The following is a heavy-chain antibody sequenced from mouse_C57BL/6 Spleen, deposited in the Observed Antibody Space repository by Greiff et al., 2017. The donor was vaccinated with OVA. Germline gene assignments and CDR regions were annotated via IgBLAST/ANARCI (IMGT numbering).Heavy chain of an antibody. V-gene: IGHV1-15*01. Sequence: VKLQQSGAELVRPGASVTLSCKASGYTFTDYEMHWVKQTPVHGLEWIGAIDPETGGTAYNQKFKGKAILTADKSSSTAYMELRSLTSEDSAVYYCTRTYYGSSYLDYWGQGTTLTVSS. CDR1: GYTFTDYE. D-gene: IGHD1-1*01. CDR2: IDPETGGT. CDR3: TRTYYGSSYLDY. J-gene: IGHJ2*01.